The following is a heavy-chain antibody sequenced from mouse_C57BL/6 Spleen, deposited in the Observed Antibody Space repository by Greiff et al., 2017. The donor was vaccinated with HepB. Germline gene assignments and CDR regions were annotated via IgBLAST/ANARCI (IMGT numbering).Heavy chain of an antibody. V-gene: IGHV1-39*01. J-gene: IGHJ2*01. D-gene: IGHD2-4*01. CDR1: GYSFTDYN. CDR2: INPNYGTT. CDR3: VSTMITRRALDY. Sequence: EVQLQQSGPELVKPGASVKISCKASGYSFTDYNMNWVKQSNGKSLEWIGVINPNYGTTSYNQKFKGKATLTVDQSSSTAYMQLNSLTSEDAAVYYCVSTMITRRALDYWGQGTTLTVSS.